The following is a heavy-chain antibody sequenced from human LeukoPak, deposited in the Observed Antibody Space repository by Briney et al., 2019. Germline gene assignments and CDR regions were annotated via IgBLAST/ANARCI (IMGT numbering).Heavy chain of an antibody. Sequence: ASVTVSCKVSGYTLTELSMHWVRQAPGKGLEWMGGFDPEDGETIYAQKFQGRVTMTEDTSTDTAYMELSSLRSEDTAVYYCATPYYYGSGTSYYYGMDVWGQGTTVTASS. CDR1: GYTLTELS. V-gene: IGHV1-24*01. CDR2: FDPEDGET. D-gene: IGHD3-10*01. J-gene: IGHJ6*02. CDR3: ATPYYYGSGTSYYYGMDV.